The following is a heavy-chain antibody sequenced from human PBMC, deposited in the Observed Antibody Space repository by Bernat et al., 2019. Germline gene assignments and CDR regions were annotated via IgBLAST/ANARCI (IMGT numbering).Heavy chain of an antibody. CDR3: AGESGRACCTHGVCYGAY. Sequence: QVQLVQSGAEVKKPGASVKVSCKASGYTFTSYGISWVRQAPGQGLEWMGWISAYNGNTNYAQKLQGRVTMTTETSTSTAYMELRNLRSGDTAVYFCAGESGRACCTHGVCYGAYWGQGDLVTLSS. CDR2: ISAYNGNT. V-gene: IGHV1-18*01. D-gene: IGHD2-8*01. CDR1: GYTFTSYG. J-gene: IGHJ4*02.